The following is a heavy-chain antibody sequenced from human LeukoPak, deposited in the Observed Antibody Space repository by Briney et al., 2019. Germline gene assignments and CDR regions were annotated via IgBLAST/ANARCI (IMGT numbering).Heavy chain of an antibody. Sequence: PSQTLSLTCAVSGYSISSGYYGGWIRQPPGKGLECIGSIYHSGSTYYNPSLKSRVTISVDTSKNQFSLKLSSVTAADTAVYYCARLLEWEPRPLDYWGQGTLVTVSS. V-gene: IGHV4-38-2*01. CDR1: GYSISSGYY. CDR2: IYHSGST. CDR3: ARLLEWEPRPLDY. J-gene: IGHJ4*02. D-gene: IGHD1-26*01.